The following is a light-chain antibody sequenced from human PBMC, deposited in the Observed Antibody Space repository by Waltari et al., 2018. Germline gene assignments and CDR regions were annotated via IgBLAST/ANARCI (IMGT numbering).Light chain of an antibody. Sequence: QSVLTQPPSVSGAPGLRVTISCTGSSSNIGAGYDVHWYQQLPGTAPKLLMYGNNNRPSGVPDRFSCSKSGTSASLAITGLQAEDEADYYCQSYDISLSGWVFGGGTKLTVL. CDR3: QSYDISLSGWV. J-gene: IGLJ3*02. CDR2: GNN. CDR1: SSNIGAGYD. V-gene: IGLV1-40*01.